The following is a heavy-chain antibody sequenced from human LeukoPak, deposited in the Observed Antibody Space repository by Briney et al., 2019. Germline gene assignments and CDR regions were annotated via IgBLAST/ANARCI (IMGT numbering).Heavy chain of an antibody. Sequence: SETLSRTCTVSGGSISSSSYYWGWIRQPPGKGLEWIGSIYYSGSTYYNPSLKSRVTISVDTSKNQFSLKLSSVTAADTAVYYCARHEIVVVPAAILCGWFDPWGQGTLVTVSS. CDR3: ARHEIVVVPAAILCGWFDP. V-gene: IGHV4-39*01. J-gene: IGHJ5*02. CDR2: IYYSGST. D-gene: IGHD2-2*02. CDR1: GGSISSSSYY.